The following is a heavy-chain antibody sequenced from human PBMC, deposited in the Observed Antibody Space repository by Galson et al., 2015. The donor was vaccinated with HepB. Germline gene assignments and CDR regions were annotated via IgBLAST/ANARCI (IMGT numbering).Heavy chain of an antibody. J-gene: IGHJ3*02. CDR2: IDWDDDK. CDR1: GFSLSTSGMC. D-gene: IGHD6-19*01. V-gene: IGHV2-70*01. Sequence: PALVKPTQTLTLTCTFSGFSLSTSGMCVSWIRQPPGKALEWLALIDWDDDKYYSTSLKTRLTISKDTSKNQVVLTMTNMDPVDTAMYYCARMGSGSYGGAFDIWGQGTMVTVSS. CDR3: ARMGSGSYGGAFDI.